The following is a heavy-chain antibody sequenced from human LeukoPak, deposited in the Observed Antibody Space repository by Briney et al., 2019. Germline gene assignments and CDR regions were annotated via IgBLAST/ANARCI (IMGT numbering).Heavy chain of an antibody. Sequence: PSETLSLTCTVSGGSISSYYWSWIRQPPGKGLEWIGYIYYSGSTNYNPSLKSRVTLSVDTSKNQFSLKLSSVTAADTAVYYCARLGYCSSASCYSRVNFDYWGQGTLVTVSS. CDR3: ARLGYCSSASCYSRVNFDY. CDR2: IYYSGST. J-gene: IGHJ4*02. D-gene: IGHD2-2*01. CDR1: GGSISSYY. V-gene: IGHV4-59*08.